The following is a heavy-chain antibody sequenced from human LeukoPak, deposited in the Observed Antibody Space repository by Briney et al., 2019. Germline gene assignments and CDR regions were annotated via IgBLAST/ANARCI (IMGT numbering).Heavy chain of an antibody. D-gene: IGHD1-26*01. CDR2: ISSSSSYI. CDR3: ARDVKPEIIVGATDAFDI. CDR1: GFTFSSYS. V-gene: IGHV3-21*01. J-gene: IGHJ3*02. Sequence: GGSLRLSCAASGFTFSSYSMNWVRQAPGKGLEWVSSISSSSSYIYYADSVKGQFTISRDNAKNSLYLQMNSLRAEDTAVYYCARDVKPEIIVGATDAFDIWGQGTMVTVSS.